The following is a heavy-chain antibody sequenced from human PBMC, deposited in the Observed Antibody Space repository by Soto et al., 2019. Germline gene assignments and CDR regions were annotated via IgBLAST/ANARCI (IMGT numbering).Heavy chain of an antibody. D-gene: IGHD3-10*01. J-gene: IGHJ4*02. CDR1: GFTFSSYS. Sequence: PGGSLRLSCAASGFTFSSYSMNWVRQAPGKGLEWVSSISSSSSYIYYADSVKGRFTISRDNAKNSLYLQMNSLRAEDTAVYYCARDEYYYGSGSHFDYWGQGTLVTVSS. CDR3: ARDEYYYGSGSHFDY. CDR2: ISSSSSYI. V-gene: IGHV3-21*01.